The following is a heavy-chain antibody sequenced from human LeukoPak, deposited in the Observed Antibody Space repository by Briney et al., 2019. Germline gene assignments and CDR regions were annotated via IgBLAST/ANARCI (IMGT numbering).Heavy chain of an antibody. V-gene: IGHV3-21*01. J-gene: IGHJ4*02. CDR2: ISTSSSYI. D-gene: IGHD2-2*01. CDR1: GFTFSSYS. CDR3: ARDISACSTSCYGVDY. Sequence: GGSLRLSCAASGFTFSSYSMNWARQAPGKGLEWVSSISTSSSYIYYADSVKGRFTISRDNAKNSLYLQMNSLRADDTAVYYCARDISACSTSCYGVDYWGQGTLVTVSS.